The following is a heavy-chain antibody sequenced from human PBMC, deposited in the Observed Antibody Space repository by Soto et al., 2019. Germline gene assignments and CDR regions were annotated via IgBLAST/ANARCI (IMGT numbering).Heavy chain of an antibody. V-gene: IGHV4-39*01. CDR3: ARHAGNGNVWPLDY. CDR2: IHYSGST. D-gene: IGHD2-8*01. Sequence: SETLSLTCTVSGDSIGTTHSYWAWIRQSPGKGLEWIGNIHYSGSTYYMPALRSRVTLSVDTSKNQFSLRLTSVTAEDTAVYYCARHAGNGNVWPLDYWGQGILVTVSS. CDR1: GDSIGTTHSY. J-gene: IGHJ4*02.